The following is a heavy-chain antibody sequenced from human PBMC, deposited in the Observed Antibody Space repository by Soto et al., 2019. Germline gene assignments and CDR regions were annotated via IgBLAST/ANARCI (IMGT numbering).Heavy chain of an antibody. CDR1: GYSVSSNSAA. Sequence: SQTLSLTCAISGYSVSSNSAAWDWISQSPSRGLEWLGRTYYRSKWHNDFAVSVKSRITIKPDTSKNQFSLQLNSVTPEDTAVYYCAGQHQWLDSWGQGTLVTVSS. CDR3: AGQHQWLDS. V-gene: IGHV6-1*01. J-gene: IGHJ4*02. CDR2: TYYRSKWHN. D-gene: IGHD6-19*01.